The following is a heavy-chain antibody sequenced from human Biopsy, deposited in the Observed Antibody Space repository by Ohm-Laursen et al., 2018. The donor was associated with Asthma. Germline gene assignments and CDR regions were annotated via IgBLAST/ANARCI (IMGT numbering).Heavy chain of an antibody. CDR2: INAGNGNT. J-gene: IGHJ6*02. V-gene: IGHV1-3*01. Sequence: ASVKVSCKVSGYTFISYAIHWVRQAPGQRLEWMGWINAGNGNTKYSQKFQGRVTITRDTSASTAYMELSSLRSEDTAVYYCARDPHNSYLAPLRTKFNYYYYGMDVWGQGTTVTVSS. D-gene: IGHD1-7*01. CDR3: ARDPHNSYLAPLRTKFNYYYYGMDV. CDR1: GYTFISYA.